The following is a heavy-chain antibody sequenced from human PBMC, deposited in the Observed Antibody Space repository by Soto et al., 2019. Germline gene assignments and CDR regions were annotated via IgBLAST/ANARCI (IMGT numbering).Heavy chain of an antibody. CDR1: GGSINSYY. CDR2: VHHSWGS. Sequence: QVQLQESGPGLVKPSETLSLSCTVSGGSINSYYWSWIRQSPGKRMEWIGYVHHSWGSSYNPSLQSRVAISLDTSTSQSSLKVTSVTATATAVYYCARQGFGPLHGLVDAWGQGTTVTVSS. D-gene: IGHD3-10*01. CDR3: ARQGFGPLHGLVDA. V-gene: IGHV4-59*08. J-gene: IGHJ6*02.